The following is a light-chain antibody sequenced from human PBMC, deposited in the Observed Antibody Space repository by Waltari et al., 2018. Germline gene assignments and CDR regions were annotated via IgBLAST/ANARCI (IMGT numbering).Light chain of an antibody. CDR2: DVR. V-gene: IGLV2-14*03. J-gene: IGLJ2*01. Sequence: QSALTQPASVSGSPGQSITISCTGTSSDVGTYNYVSWYQQHPGKAPKLMIFDVRIRPSGVSNRFSGAKACNTASLTISGLQAEDEADYYCISYISSSTLELFGGGTSLTVL. CDR3: ISYISSSTLEL. CDR1: SSDVGTYNY.